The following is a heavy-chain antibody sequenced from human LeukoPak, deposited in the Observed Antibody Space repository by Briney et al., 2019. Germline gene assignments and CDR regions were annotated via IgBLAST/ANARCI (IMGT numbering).Heavy chain of an antibody. J-gene: IGHJ4*02. V-gene: IGHV4-59*01. Sequence: PSETLSLTCTVSGGSISSDYWSWIRQPPGKGLEWIGYIYYTGSTNYSPSLKSRVTVSVDTSKNQFSLKLSSVTAADTAVYYCARGSYDSSGAYFDYWGQGTLVTVSS. D-gene: IGHD3-22*01. CDR3: ARGSYDSSGAYFDY. CDR2: IYYTGST. CDR1: GGSISSDY.